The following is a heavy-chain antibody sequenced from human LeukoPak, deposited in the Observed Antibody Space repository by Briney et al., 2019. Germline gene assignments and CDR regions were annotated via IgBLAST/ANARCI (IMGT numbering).Heavy chain of an antibody. D-gene: IGHD2-15*01. V-gene: IGHV3-7*04. CDR2: IKEDGGEI. J-gene: IGHJ4*02. CDR1: GITFSRSW. Sequence: PAGSLRLSCAASGITFSRSWMSWVRQAPGKGLEWVAFIKEDGGEIFYVDSVKGRFTISRDNAENFLYLQMNSLRAEDTAVYYCARDRGGRSGLDDWGQGTLVIVSS. CDR3: ARDRGGRSGLDD.